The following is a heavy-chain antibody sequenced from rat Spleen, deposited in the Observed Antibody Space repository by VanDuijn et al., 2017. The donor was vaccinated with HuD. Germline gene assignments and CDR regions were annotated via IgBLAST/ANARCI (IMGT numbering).Heavy chain of an antibody. D-gene: IGHD1-12*01. CDR1: GFSLTSYN. CDR3: VRANRESYAHFDY. Sequence: QVQLKESGPGLVQPSQTLSLTCTVSGFSLTSYNVHWVRQPTGKGLEWMGRIQSGGSTDYNSALKSRLSVSRDISKSQVFLRMNSLQTEDTATYYCVRANRESYAHFDYWGQGVVVTVSS. J-gene: IGHJ2*01. V-gene: IGHV2-30*01. CDR2: IQSGGST.